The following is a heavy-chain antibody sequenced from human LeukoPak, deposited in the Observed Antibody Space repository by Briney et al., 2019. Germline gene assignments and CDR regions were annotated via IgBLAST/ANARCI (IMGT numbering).Heavy chain of an antibody. D-gene: IGHD5-12*01. CDR1: GFTFSSYA. CDR2: ITGSGGRT. CDR3: ARGPSGYHNT. Sequence: GGSLRLSCAASGFTFSSYAMNWVRQAPGKGLEWVSAITGSGGRTYYADSVKGRFTISRDNSKNTLYLQMNSLRAEDTAVYYCARGPSGYHNTGGQGTLVTVSS. V-gene: IGHV3-23*01. J-gene: IGHJ4*02.